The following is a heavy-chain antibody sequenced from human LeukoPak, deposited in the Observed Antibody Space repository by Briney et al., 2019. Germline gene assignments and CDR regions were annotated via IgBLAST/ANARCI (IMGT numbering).Heavy chain of an antibody. CDR1: GFTFSIYY. CDR3: ARDLRQIRMDV. CDR2: IKQDGSEK. V-gene: IGHV3-7*03. Sequence: GGSLRLSCAASGFTFSIYYMNWVRQAPGRGLEWVASIKQDGSEKFYVDSVKGRFTISRDNGNKSVYLQMNSLRVDDTAVYYCARDLRQIRMDVWGQGTTVTVSS. J-gene: IGHJ6*02.